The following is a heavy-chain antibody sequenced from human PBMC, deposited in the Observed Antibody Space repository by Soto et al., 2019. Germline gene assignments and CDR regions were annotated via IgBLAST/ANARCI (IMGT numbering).Heavy chain of an antibody. CDR3: ARQHCRRTNCPASYSYLDV. Sequence: QVQLEQSGAEMRKPGASGKVSCKASGVTFNNYTITWVRQAPGQGLEWMGGIIPALGTATYPQNFQGRAISTADRPTGTAYMELSSLISADTAVYYCARQHCRRTNCPASYSYLDVWGKGTTVTVSS. CDR1: GVTFNNYT. CDR2: IIPALGTA. D-gene: IGHD2-2*01. V-gene: IGHV1-69*08. J-gene: IGHJ6*03.